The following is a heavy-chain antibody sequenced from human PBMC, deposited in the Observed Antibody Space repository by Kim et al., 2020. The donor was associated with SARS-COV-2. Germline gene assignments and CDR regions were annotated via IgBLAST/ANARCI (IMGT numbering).Heavy chain of an antibody. CDR2: IKQDGSEK. V-gene: IGHV3-7*01. CDR3: ARPGEGWYSKANLHFDY. J-gene: IGHJ4*02. Sequence: GGSLRLSCAASGFTFSSYWMSWVRQAPGKGLEWVANIKQDGSEKYYVDSVKGRFTISRDNAKNSLYLQMNSLRAEDTAVYYCARPGEGWYSKANLHFDYWGQGTLVTVSS. CDR1: GFTFSSYW. D-gene: IGHD6-19*01.